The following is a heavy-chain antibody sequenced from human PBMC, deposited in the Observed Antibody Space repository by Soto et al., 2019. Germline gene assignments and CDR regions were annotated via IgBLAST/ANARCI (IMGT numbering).Heavy chain of an antibody. Sequence: PSETLSLTCTVSGGSISSYYWSWIRQPPGKGLEWIGYIYYSGSTNYNPSLKSRVTISVDTSKNRFSLKLSSVTAADTAVYYCARDAVVPAVLDDYYYYMDVWGKGTTVTVSS. CDR1: GGSISSYY. CDR2: IYYSGST. D-gene: IGHD2-2*01. CDR3: ARDAVVPAVLDDYYYYMDV. J-gene: IGHJ6*03. V-gene: IGHV4-59*01.